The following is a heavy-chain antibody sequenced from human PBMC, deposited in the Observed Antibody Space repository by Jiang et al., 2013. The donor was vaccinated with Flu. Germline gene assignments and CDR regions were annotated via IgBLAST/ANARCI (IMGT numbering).Heavy chain of an antibody. CDR1: SSYA. CDR3: AREGTAGGYFDAFDI. Sequence: SSYAISWVRQAPGQGLEWMGRIIPILGIANYAQKFQGRVTITADKSTSTAYMELSSLRSEDTAMYYCAREGTAGGYFDAFDIWGQGTMVTVSS. V-gene: IGHV1-69*04. D-gene: IGHD3-22*01. J-gene: IGHJ3*02. CDR2: IIPILGIA.